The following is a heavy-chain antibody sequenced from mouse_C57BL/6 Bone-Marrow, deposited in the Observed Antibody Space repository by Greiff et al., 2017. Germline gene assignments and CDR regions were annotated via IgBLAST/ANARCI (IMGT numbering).Heavy chain of an antibody. CDR2: IDPEIGDT. CDR3: SSVDGNYFDF. Sequence: VQLQQSGAELVRPGASVKLSCTASGFNIKDDYIHWVKQRPEPGLEWIGWIDPEIGDTEYASKFQGKATITSDTSSNTAYLQLSSLTSEDTAVYYCSSVDGNYFDFWGQGTPLTVAS. CDR1: GFNIKDDY. J-gene: IGHJ2*01. D-gene: IGHD2-3*01. V-gene: IGHV14-4*01.